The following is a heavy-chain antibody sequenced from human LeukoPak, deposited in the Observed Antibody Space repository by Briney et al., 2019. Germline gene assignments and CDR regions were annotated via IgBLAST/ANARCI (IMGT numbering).Heavy chain of an antibody. CDR1: GGSITGNY. J-gene: IGHJ4*02. CDR2: IYNSETT. CDR3: GRHGGD. V-gene: IGHV4-59*08. Sequence: PSETLSLTCTVSGGSITGNYWSWSRQPPGKGLEWIGYIYNSETTNYNLSLKSRVTISIDTSKNQFSLKLSSVTAADTAVYYCGRHGGDWGQGILVSVP. D-gene: IGHD4-17*01.